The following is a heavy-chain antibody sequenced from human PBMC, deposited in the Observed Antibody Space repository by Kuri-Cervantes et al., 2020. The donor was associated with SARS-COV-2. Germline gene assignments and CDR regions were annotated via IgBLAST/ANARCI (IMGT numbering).Heavy chain of an antibody. CDR2: IYPGDSDT. D-gene: IGHD2-2*02. Sequence: GESLKISCKGSGYSFTNFWISWVRQMPGKGLEWMGIIYPGDSDTRYSPSFQGQVTISADKSISTAYLQWSSLKASDTAMYYCARRTRYCSSTSCDIGAFDIWGQGTMVTVSS. CDR1: GYSFTNFW. V-gene: IGHV5-51*01. J-gene: IGHJ3*02. CDR3: ARRTRYCSSTSCDIGAFDI.